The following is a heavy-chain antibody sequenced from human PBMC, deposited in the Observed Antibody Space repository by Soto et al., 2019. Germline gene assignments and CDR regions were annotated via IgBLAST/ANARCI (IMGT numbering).Heavy chain of an antibody. CDR2: INAGYGNT. Sequence: QVPLVQSGAGVRKPGASVKVSCKASGYTFSSYAMHWVRQAPGQRLEWMGWINAGYGNTKSSQKFQDRVTISRDTSASTAYMDLTSLRSEDTAVYYCARDTGDGTFDFWGQGTLVTVSS. D-gene: IGHD7-27*01. CDR1: GYTFSSYA. J-gene: IGHJ4*02. CDR3: ARDTGDGTFDF. V-gene: IGHV1-3*01.